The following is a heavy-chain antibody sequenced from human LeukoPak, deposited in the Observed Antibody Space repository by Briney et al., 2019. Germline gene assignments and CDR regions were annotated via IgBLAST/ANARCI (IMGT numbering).Heavy chain of an antibody. J-gene: IGHJ4*02. D-gene: IGHD6-13*01. V-gene: IGHV3-30-3*01. CDR1: GFTFSSYA. Sequence: GGSLRLSCAASGFTFSSYAMDWVRQAPGKGLEWVAVISYDGSNKYYADSVKGRFTISRDNSKNTLYLQMNSLRAEDTAVYYCARAPIAAAATGYFDYWGQGTLVTVSS. CDR3: ARAPIAAAATGYFDY. CDR2: ISYDGSNK.